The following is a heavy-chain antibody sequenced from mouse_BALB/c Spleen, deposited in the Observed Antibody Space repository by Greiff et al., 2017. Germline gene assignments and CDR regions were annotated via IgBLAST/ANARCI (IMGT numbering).Heavy chain of an antibody. Sequence: EVKLMESGGGLVQPGGSLKLSCAASGFTFSSYSMSWVRQTPEKRLEWVAYISNGGGSTYYPDTVKGRFTISRDNAKNTLYLQMSSLKSEDTAMYYCARQYYGSSPYYAMDYWGQGTSVTVSS. J-gene: IGHJ4*01. D-gene: IGHD1-1*01. CDR3: ARQYYGSSPYYAMDY. V-gene: IGHV5-12-2*01. CDR2: ISNGGGST. CDR1: GFTFSSYS.